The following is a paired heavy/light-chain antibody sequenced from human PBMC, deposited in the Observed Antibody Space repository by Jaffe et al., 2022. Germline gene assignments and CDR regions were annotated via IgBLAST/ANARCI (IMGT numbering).Heavy chain of an antibody. CDR3: ARLVKEDIMITFGGVIGPIDY. CDR1: GYSFTSYW. CDR2: IYPGDSDT. D-gene: IGHD3-16*02. J-gene: IGHJ4*02. Sequence: EVQLVQSGAEVKKPGESLKISCKGSGYSFTSYWIGWVRQMPGKGLEWMGIIYPGDSDTRYSPSFQGQVTISADKSISTAYLQWSSLKASDTAMYYCARLVKEDIMITFGGVIGPIDYWGQGTLVTVSS. V-gene: IGHV5-51*03.
Light chain of an antibody. V-gene: IGKV1-27*01. CDR1: QGISNY. Sequence: DIQMTQSPSSLSASVGDRVTITCRASQGISNYLAWYQQKPGKVPKLLIYAASTLQSGVPSRFSGSGSGTDFTLTISSLQPEDVATYYCQKYNSAPQVTFGPGTKVDIK. J-gene: IGKJ3*01. CDR3: QKYNSAPQVT. CDR2: AAS.